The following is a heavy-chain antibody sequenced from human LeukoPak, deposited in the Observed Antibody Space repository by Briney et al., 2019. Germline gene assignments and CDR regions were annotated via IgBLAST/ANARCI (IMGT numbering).Heavy chain of an antibody. J-gene: IGHJ4*02. V-gene: IGHV3-30*03. CDR1: GFTFSSYG. Sequence: GGSLRLSCAASGFTFSSYGMHWVRQAPGKGLEWVAVISYDGSNKYYADSVKGRFTISGDNSKNTLYLQMNSLRAEDTAVYYCARANYLGSCFDYWGQGTLVTVSS. D-gene: IGHD6-13*01. CDR3: ARANYLGSCFDY. CDR2: ISYDGSNK.